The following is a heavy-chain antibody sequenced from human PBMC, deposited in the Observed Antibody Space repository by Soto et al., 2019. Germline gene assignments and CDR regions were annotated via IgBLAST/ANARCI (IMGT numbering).Heavy chain of an antibody. J-gene: IGHJ6*02. V-gene: IGHV4-39*01. Sequence: SETLSLTCTVSGGSISSSSYYWGWIRQPPGKGQKWIGSIYYSGSTYYNPSLKSRVTISVDTSKNQFSLKLSSVTAADTAVYYCARCSSTSYLYYYGMDVWGQGTTVTVSS. CDR1: GGSISSSSYY. CDR3: ARCSSTSYLYYYGMDV. D-gene: IGHD2-2*01. CDR2: IYYSGST.